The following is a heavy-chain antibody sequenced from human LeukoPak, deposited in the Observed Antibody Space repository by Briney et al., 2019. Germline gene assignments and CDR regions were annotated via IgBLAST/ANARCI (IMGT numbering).Heavy chain of an antibody. CDR1: GFTFSDYA. CDR3: AKSTYCSSTSCLYFDY. J-gene: IGHJ4*02. CDR2: ISGSGGST. Sequence: PGGSLRLSCAASGFTFSDYAMNWVRQAPGKGLEWVSAISGSGGSTYYADSVKGRFTISRDNSKNTLYLQMNSLRAEDTAVYYCAKSTYCSSTSCLYFDYWGQGTLVTVSS. D-gene: IGHD2-2*01. V-gene: IGHV3-23*01.